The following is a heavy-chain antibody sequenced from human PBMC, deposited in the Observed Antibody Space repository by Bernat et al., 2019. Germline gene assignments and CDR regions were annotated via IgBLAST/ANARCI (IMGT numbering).Heavy chain of an antibody. Sequence: EVQLVESGGGLVQPGRSLRLSCAASGFTFDDYAMHWFRQAPGKGLEWVSSISWNSGSIGYADSVKGRFTISRDNAKNSLYLQMNSLRVEDTALDYCAKGRRGQWLTFDYWGQGTLVTVSS. D-gene: IGHD6-19*01. J-gene: IGHJ4*02. CDR1: GFTFDDYA. CDR2: ISWNSGSI. CDR3: AKGRRGQWLTFDY. V-gene: IGHV3-9*01.